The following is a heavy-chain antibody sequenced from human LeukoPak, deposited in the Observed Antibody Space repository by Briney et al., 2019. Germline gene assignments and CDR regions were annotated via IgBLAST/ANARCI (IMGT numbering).Heavy chain of an antibody. D-gene: IGHD7-27*01. CDR3: ARSPGAPFDY. CDR1: GGSISSYY. CDR2: VYFRGTT. Sequence: SETLSLTCTVSGGSISSYYWSWIRQPPGKGLEWIGYVYFRGTTNYNPSIKSRVTISVDTSKNQFSLKLTSVTAADTAVSYCARSPGAPFDYWGQGSLVTVSS. J-gene: IGHJ4*02. V-gene: IGHV4-59*01.